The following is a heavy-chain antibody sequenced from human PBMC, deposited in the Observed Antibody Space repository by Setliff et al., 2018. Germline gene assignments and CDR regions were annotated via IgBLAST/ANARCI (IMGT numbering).Heavy chain of an antibody. CDR1: GYTFTTNW. V-gene: IGHV5-51*01. D-gene: IGHD1-26*01. CDR3: ARVGPLTDDAFDI. Sequence: GASLKISCKGSGYTFTTNWIAWVRQMPGKGLEWMGIIYPGDSDTRYSPSFQGRVTISADKSISTAYLQWSSLKASDTAIYYCARVGPLTDDAFDIWGQGTMVTVSS. CDR2: IYPGDSDT. J-gene: IGHJ3*02.